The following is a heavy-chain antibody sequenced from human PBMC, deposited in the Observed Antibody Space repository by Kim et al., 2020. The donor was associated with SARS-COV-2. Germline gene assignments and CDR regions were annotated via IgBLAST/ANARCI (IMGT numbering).Heavy chain of an antibody. V-gene: IGHV3-43*01. Sequence: GGSLRLSCAASGFTFDDYTMHWVRQAPGKGLEWVSLISWDGGSTYYADSVKGRFTISRDNSKNSLYLQMNSLRTEDTALYYCAKDKRFAGGYFDYWGQGTLVTVSS. CDR3: AKDKRFAGGYFDY. CDR1: GFTFDDYT. D-gene: IGHD2-8*02. CDR2: ISWDGGST. J-gene: IGHJ4*02.